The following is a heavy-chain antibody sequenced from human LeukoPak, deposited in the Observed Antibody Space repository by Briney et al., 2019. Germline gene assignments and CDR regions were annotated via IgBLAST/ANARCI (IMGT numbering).Heavy chain of an antibody. CDR3: AKGYSSSWYYFDY. Sequence: GGSLRLSCAASEFTFSSYAMSWVRQAPGKGLEWFSAISGSGGSTYYADSVKGRFTISRDNSKNTLYLQMNNLRAEDTAVYYCAKGYSSSWYYFDYWGQGALVTASS. CDR2: ISGSGGST. J-gene: IGHJ4*02. V-gene: IGHV3-23*01. CDR1: EFTFSSYA. D-gene: IGHD6-13*01.